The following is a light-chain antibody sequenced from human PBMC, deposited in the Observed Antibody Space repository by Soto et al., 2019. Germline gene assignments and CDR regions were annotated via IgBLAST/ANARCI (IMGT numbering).Light chain of an antibody. Sequence: EIVMTQSPATLSVSPGERATLSCRASQSISSDVAWCQQKPGHAPRLLIYGSSKRATGIPDRFSGSGSGTDFTLTISRLEPEDFGVYFCQQYSDLPMTFGQGTRLEIK. V-gene: IGKV3D-15*02. CDR1: QSISSD. CDR3: QQYSDLPMT. CDR2: GSS. J-gene: IGKJ5*01.